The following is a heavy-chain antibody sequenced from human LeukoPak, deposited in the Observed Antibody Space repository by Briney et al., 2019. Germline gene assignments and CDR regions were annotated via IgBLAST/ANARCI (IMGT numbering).Heavy chain of an antibody. V-gene: IGHV3-53*01. CDR2: IYSGGST. CDR3: ARDRDSGSRLFDY. CDR1: GFTVSSNY. J-gene: IGHJ4*02. D-gene: IGHD1-26*01. Sequence: GGSLRLSCAASGFTVSSNYMSWVRQAPGKGLEWVSVIYSGGSTYYADSVKGRFTISSDNSQNTLYLQMNSLRAEDTAVHYCARDRDSGSRLFDYWGQGTLVTVSS.